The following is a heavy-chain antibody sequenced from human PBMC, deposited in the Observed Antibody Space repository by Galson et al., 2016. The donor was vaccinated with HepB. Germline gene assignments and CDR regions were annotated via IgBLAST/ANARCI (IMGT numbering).Heavy chain of an antibody. D-gene: IGHD6-13*01. CDR3: ARVRIASGVYFGMEV. CDR1: GFTFSTYE. V-gene: IGHV3-48*03. J-gene: IGHJ6*02. Sequence: SLRLSCAASGFTFSTYEMNWVRQAPGKGLEWISYSSTSGSSIYHADSVKGRFTISRDNAKNSLYLQMTSLRAEDTAVYYCARVRIASGVYFGMEVWGQGTTVTVSS. CDR2: SSTSGSSI.